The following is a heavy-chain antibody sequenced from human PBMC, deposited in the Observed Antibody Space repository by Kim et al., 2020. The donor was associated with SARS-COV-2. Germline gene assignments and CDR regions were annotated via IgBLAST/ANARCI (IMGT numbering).Heavy chain of an antibody. Sequence: GGSLRLSCAASGFTFSNAWMSWVRQAPGKGLEWVGRIKSKSGGGTTDYSAPGQCSFTRSSDDSKNTLYLQMNSQKTEDTAVYDCTTDRPDIWSCYYSLWGLGYYYGIDVWGQGTTVTVSS. D-gene: IGHD3-3*01. CDR3: TTDRPDIWSCYYSLWGLGYYYGIDV. CDR2: IKSKSGGGTT. J-gene: IGHJ6*02. CDR1: GFTFSNAW. V-gene: IGHV3-15*01.